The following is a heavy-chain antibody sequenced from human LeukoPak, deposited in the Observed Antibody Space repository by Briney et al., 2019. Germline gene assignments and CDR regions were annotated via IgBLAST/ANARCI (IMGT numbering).Heavy chain of an antibody. J-gene: IGHJ4*02. V-gene: IGHV3-33*06. CDR2: IWYDGSNK. CDR3: AKYTAYSTGWPSY. CDR1: GFTFSSYG. D-gene: IGHD6-19*01. Sequence: GGSLRLSCAASGFTFSSYGMHWVRQAPGKGLEWVAVIWYDGSNKYYADSVKGRFTISRDNSKNTLYLQMNSLRAEDTAVYYCAKYTAYSTGWPSYWGQGTLVTVS.